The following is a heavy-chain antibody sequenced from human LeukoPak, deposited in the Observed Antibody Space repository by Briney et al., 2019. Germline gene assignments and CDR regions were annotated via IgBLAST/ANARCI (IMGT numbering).Heavy chain of an antibody. D-gene: IGHD3-22*01. V-gene: IGHV1-69*01. J-gene: IGHJ4*02. Sequence: ASVKVSCKAPGGTFISYAISWVRQAPGQGLEWMGGIIPIFGTANYAQKFQGRVTITADESTSTAYMELSSLRSEDTAVYYCARDRRYYYDSSGYHTLDYWGQGTLVTVSS. CDR1: GGTFISYA. CDR2: IIPIFGTA. CDR3: ARDRRYYYDSSGYHTLDY.